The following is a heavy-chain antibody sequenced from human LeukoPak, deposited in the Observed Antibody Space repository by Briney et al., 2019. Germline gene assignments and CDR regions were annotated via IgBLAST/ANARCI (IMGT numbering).Heavy chain of an antibody. CDR3: ARGSEASLYYYSY. CDR2: INHSGST. Sequence: PSETLSLTCAVYGGSFSPYYWSWIRQSPDKGLEWIGEINHSGSTNYNPSLKSRVTISVDTSKNQFSLKLSSVTAADTAVYYCARGSEASLYYYSYWGQGTMVTVSS. D-gene: IGHD3-10*01. CDR1: GGSFSPYY. V-gene: IGHV4-34*01. J-gene: IGHJ3*01.